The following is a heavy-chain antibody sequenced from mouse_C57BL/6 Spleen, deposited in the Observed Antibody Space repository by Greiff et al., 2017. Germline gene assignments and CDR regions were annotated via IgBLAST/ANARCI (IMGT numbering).Heavy chain of an antibody. Sequence: QVQLQQSGPELVKPGASVKISCKASGYAFSSSWMNWVKQRPGKGLEWIGRIYPGDGDTNYNGKFKGKATLTADKSSSTAYMQLSSLTSEDSAVYFGARGYGSFDYWGQGTTLTVSS. V-gene: IGHV1-82*01. CDR3: ARGYGSFDY. J-gene: IGHJ2*01. CDR1: GYAFSSSW. CDR2: IYPGDGDT. D-gene: IGHD1-1*01.